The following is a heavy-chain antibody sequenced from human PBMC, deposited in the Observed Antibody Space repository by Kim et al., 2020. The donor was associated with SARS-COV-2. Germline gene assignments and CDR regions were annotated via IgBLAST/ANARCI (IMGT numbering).Heavy chain of an antibody. Sequence: GGSLRLSCAASGFTFNNFVMSWVRQAPGKGLEWVAVINGRGNTRYYVDSVQGRFTISRVNSKNTLFLQMDSLSAEDTALYYCAKDAGEGRVYFDDWGQGNLVSVSS. D-gene: IGHD3-10*01. CDR2: INGRGNTR. J-gene: IGHJ4*02. CDR3: AKDAGEGRVYFDD. CDR1: GFTFNNFV. V-gene: IGHV3-23*03.